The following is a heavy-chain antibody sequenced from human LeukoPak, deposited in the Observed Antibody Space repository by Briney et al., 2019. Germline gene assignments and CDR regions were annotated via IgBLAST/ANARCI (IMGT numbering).Heavy chain of an antibody. V-gene: IGHV3-23*01. Sequence: PGGSLRPSWAASGFTFGSYAISWVRQAPGKWLEWVSAISGGGGSTYYAESVKGRFNISRDNSKNTLYLQMNSLRAEDTAVYYCAKGRSSWYRISDYWGQGTLVTVSS. CDR3: AKGRSSWYRISDY. CDR1: GFTFGSYA. CDR2: ISGGGGST. D-gene: IGHD6-13*01. J-gene: IGHJ4*02.